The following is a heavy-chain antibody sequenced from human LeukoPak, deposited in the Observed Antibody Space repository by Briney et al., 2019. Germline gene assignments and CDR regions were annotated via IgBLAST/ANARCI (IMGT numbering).Heavy chain of an antibody. J-gene: IGHJ3*02. CDR3: ARGLRFLEWLPPLKAFDI. Sequence: ASVKVSCKASGYTFTSYAMNWVRQAPGQGLEWMGWINTNTGNPTYAQGFTGRSVFSLDTSVSTAYLQISSLKAEDTAVYYCARGLRFLEWLPPLKAFDIWGQGTMVTVSS. D-gene: IGHD3-3*01. CDR2: INTNTGNP. CDR1: GYTFTSYA. V-gene: IGHV7-4-1*02.